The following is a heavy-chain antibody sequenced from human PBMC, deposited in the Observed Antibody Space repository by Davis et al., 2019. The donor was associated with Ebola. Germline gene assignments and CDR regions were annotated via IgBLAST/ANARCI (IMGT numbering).Heavy chain of an antibody. CDR3: ARGIVATITDY. J-gene: IGHJ4*02. CDR1: GGSISNYY. CDR2: IYYSGST. D-gene: IGHD5-12*01. V-gene: IGHV4-59*01. Sequence: SETLSLTCTVSGGSISNYYWSWIRQPPGKGLEWIGYIYYSGSTNYNPSLKSRVTISVDTSKNQFSLKLSSVTAADTAVYYCARGIVATITDYWGQGTLVTVAS.